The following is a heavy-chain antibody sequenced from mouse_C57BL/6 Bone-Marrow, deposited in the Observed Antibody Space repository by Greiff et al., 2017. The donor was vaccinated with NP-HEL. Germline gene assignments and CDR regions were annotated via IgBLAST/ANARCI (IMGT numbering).Heavy chain of an antibody. J-gene: IGHJ3*01. CDR3: AGSDYGNYEGAY. CDR1: GYTFTSYW. Sequence: QVQLQQPGAELVRPGTSVKLSCKASGYTFTSYWMHWVKQRPGQGLEWIGVIDPSDSYTNYNQKFKGKATLTVDTSSSTAYMQLSSLTSEDSAVYYCAGSDYGNYEGAYWGQGTLVTVSA. V-gene: IGHV1-59*01. CDR2: IDPSDSYT. D-gene: IGHD2-1*01.